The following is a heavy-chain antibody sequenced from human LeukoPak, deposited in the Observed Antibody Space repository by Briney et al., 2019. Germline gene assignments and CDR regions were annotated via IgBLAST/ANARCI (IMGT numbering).Heavy chain of an antibody. D-gene: IGHD2-15*01. Sequence: ASVKVSCKASGYTFTNYALHWVRQAPGQRLEWMGWVNAGNGNTKYSQKFQGRVTITRDTSASTAYVELSSLRSEDTAVYYCARSETLCSFGRCYSADYWGQGTLVTVSS. CDR2: VNAGNGNT. V-gene: IGHV1-3*01. CDR1: GYTFTNYA. CDR3: ARSETLCSFGRCYSADY. J-gene: IGHJ4*02.